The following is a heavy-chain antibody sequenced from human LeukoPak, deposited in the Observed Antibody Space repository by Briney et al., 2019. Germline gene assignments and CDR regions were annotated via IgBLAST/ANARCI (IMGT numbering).Heavy chain of an antibody. CDR1: GGSISSYY. Sequence: SETLSLTCTVSGGSISSYYWSWIRQPPGKGLEWIGYIYYSGSTNYNPSLKSRVTISIDTSKNQFSLKVSSVTAADTAVYYCARRVGDKDYFDYWGQGTLVTVSS. D-gene: IGHD1-26*01. J-gene: IGHJ4*02. CDR2: IYYSGST. V-gene: IGHV4-59*01. CDR3: ARRVGDKDYFDY.